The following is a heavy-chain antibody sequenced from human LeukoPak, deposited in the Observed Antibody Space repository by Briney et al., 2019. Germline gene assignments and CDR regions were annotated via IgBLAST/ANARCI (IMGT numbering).Heavy chain of an antibody. CDR1: GGSISGYY. V-gene: IGHV4-59*08. CDR2: IYYSGST. J-gene: IGHJ4*02. Sequence: PSETLSLTCTVSGGSISGYYWSWIRQPPGKGLEWIGYIYYSGSTNYNPSLKSRVTISVDTSKNQFSLKLSSVTAADTAVYYCAGHKWYSGSFIDYWGQGTLVTVSS. D-gene: IGHD1-26*01. CDR3: AGHKWYSGSFIDY.